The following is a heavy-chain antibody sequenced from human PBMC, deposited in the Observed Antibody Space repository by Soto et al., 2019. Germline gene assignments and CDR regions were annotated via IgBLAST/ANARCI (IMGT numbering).Heavy chain of an antibody. Sequence: ASVKVSCKASGYTFTSYGISRVRQAPGQGLEWMGWISAYNGNTNYAQKLQGRVTMTTDTSTSTAYMELRSLRSDDTALYYCARGALPSIAARDWFDPWGQGTLVTVSS. V-gene: IGHV1-18*04. CDR2: ISAYNGNT. CDR1: GYTFTSYG. CDR3: ARGALPSIAARDWFDP. J-gene: IGHJ5*02. D-gene: IGHD6-6*01.